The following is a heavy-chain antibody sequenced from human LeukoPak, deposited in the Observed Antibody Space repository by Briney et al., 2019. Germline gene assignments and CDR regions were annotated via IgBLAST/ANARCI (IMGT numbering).Heavy chain of an antibody. CDR3: ARLRVQQLASSYYMDV. Sequence: ETLSLTCTVSGDSVTTTNFYWGWIRQAPGKGLEWIGNGYYGVNTYYKPSLKSRVSICVDTSLNHFSLILTSVTAADTGVYYCARLRVQQLASSYYMDVWGKGTTVTVSS. CDR1: GDSVTTTNFY. V-gene: IGHV4-39*02. J-gene: IGHJ6*03. D-gene: IGHD6-13*01. CDR2: GYYGVNT.